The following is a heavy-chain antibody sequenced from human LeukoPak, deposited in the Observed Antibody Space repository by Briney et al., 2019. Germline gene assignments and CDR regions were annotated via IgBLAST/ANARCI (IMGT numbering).Heavy chain of an antibody. V-gene: IGHV3-23*01. CDR1: GFTFSTYA. J-gene: IGHJ3*02. CDR2: VSDSGGST. D-gene: IGHD1-26*01. Sequence: GGSLRLSCAASGFTFSTYAMNWVRQAPGKGLEWVSVVSDSGGSTYYADSVKGRFTISRDNSKNTLYLQMNSLRAEDTAIYYCAARWDLLALRAFDIWGQGTMVTVSS. CDR3: AARWDLLALRAFDI.